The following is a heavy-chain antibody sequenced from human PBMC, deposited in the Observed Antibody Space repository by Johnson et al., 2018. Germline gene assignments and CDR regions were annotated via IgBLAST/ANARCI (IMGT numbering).Heavy chain of an antibody. J-gene: IGHJ6*02. Sequence: VQLVQSGAEVKKPGESXKISCKGSGYSFTSYWIGWVRQMPGKGLEWMGIIYPGDSDTRYSPSFPGQGTISADKSISPAYLQWSSLKASDTAMYYCARHDSGDYGGPRTYGMDVGGQGTTVTVSS. V-gene: IGHV5-51*01. D-gene: IGHD4-17*01. CDR1: GYSFTSYW. CDR3: ARHDSGDYGGPRTYGMDV. CDR2: IYPGDSDT.